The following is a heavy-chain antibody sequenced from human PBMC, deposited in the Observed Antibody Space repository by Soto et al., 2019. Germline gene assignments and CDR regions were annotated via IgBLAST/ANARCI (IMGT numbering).Heavy chain of an antibody. V-gene: IGHV5-51*01. D-gene: IGHD3-22*01. CDR2: IYPGDSDT. J-gene: IGHJ4*02. CDR3: ARLPWPYYYDSSGPAPFFDY. CDR1: GYSFTSYW. Sequence: LGESLKISCKGSGYSFTSYWIGWVRQMPGKGLEWMGIIYPGDSDTRYSPSFQGQVTISADKSISTAYLQWSSLKASDTAMYYWARLPWPYYYDSSGPAPFFDYWGQGTLVTVSS.